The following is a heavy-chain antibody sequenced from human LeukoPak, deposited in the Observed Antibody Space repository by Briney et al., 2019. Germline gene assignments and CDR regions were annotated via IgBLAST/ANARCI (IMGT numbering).Heavy chain of an antibody. J-gene: IGHJ6*03. D-gene: IGHD4-11*01. CDR3: ARNPVTTYFFRSDYYYYMDV. Sequence: ASVKVSCKASGYTFTSYDINWVRQATGQGLEWMGWMNPNSGNTGYAQKFQGRVTITRNTSISTAYMELSSLRSEDTAVYYCARNPVTTYFFRSDYYYYMDVWGKGTTVTVSS. V-gene: IGHV1-8*03. CDR1: GYTFTSYD. CDR2: MNPNSGNT.